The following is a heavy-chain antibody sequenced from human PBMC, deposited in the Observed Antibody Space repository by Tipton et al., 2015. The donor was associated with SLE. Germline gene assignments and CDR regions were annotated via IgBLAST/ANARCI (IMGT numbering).Heavy chain of an antibody. CDR3: ARDRDIVLEPVPIPPAFDI. CDR2: IYYSGNT. D-gene: IGHD2-2*02. CDR1: GVSIRSYY. J-gene: IGHJ3*02. V-gene: IGHV4-59*12. Sequence: TLSLTCTVSGVSIRSYYWSWIRQPPGKGLEWIGYIYYSGNTNYNPSLKSRVTVSADTSKNQFSLKLSSVTAADTAVYYCARDRDIVLEPVPIPPAFDIWGQGTMVTVSS.